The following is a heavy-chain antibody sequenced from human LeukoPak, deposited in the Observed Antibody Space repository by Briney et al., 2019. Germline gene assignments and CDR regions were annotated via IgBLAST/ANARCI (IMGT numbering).Heavy chain of an antibody. CDR1: GFTFSSYA. CDR2: ISGSGGST. J-gene: IGHJ4*02. CDR3: VKPQPGGGFDY. D-gene: IGHD1-14*01. V-gene: IGHV3-23*01. Sequence: GGSLRLSCAASGFTFSSYAMSWVRQAPGKGLEWVSAISGSGGSTYYADSVKGRFTISRDNSKNTLYLQISSLRAEDTAVYYCVKPQPGGGFDYWGQGTLVTVSS.